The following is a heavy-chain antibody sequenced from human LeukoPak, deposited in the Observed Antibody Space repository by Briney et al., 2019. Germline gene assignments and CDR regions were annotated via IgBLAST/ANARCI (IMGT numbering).Heavy chain of an antibody. CDR1: GFTFSSYA. V-gene: IGHV3-30*01. CDR3: ARDLTGFGY. J-gene: IGHJ4*02. D-gene: IGHD1-14*01. Sequence: GRSLRLSCAASGFTFSSYAMHRVRQAPGKGLEWVAVISYDGSNKYYADSVKGRITISRDNSKSTLYLQMNRPRAEDTAVYFRARDLTGFGYWGQGTLVTVSS. CDR2: ISYDGSNK.